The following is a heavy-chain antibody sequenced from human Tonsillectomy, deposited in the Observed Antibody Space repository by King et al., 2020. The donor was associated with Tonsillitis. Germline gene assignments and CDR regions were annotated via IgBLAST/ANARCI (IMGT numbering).Heavy chain of an antibody. CDR2: IYPGDSDS. CDR1: GYNFTNYW. D-gene: IGHD2-21*02. Sequence: QLVQSGAEVKKPGESLKISCKGSGYNFTNYWIGWVRQMPGKGLEWMAIIYPGDSDSIYSPSFQVQVTISADKSISPAYLQWSSLKASDIAMYYCARHFEAYCGGGCYSGAFDIWGRGTMVTVSS. CDR3: ARHFEAYCGGGCYSGAFDI. V-gene: IGHV5-51*01. J-gene: IGHJ3*02.